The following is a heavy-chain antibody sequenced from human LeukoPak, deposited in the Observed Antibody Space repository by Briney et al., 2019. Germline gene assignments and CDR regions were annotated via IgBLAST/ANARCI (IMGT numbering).Heavy chain of an antibody. V-gene: IGHV3-30*18. CDR1: GFTFSNYG. CDR3: TKEGGPMAVTTERYSFDQ. J-gene: IGHJ4*02. CDR2: VSIDWRVQ. D-gene: IGHD4-17*01. Sequence: GGSLRLSCAASGFTFSNYGMHWVRQAPGKGLEWVAVVSIDWRVQYYADSVKGRFTISRDNSKNTLSLQRNSLRAEDTAVYYCTKEGGPMAVTTERYSFDQWGQGTLVTVSS.